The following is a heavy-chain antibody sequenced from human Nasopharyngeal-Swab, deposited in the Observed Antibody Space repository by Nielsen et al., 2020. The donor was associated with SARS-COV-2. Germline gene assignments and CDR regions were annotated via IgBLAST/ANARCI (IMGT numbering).Heavy chain of an antibody. CDR3: ARGGRWDDSTEWDYYYYGMDV. J-gene: IGHJ6*02. CDR1: GFTFSSYS. Sequence: GESLKISCAASGFTFSSYSMNWVRQAPGKGLEWVSYISSSSSTIHYADSVKGRFTISRDNAKNSLYLQMNSLRDEDTAVYYCARGGRWDDSTEWDYYYYGMDVWGQGTTVTVSS. V-gene: IGHV3-48*02. D-gene: IGHD3-22*01. CDR2: ISSSSSTI.